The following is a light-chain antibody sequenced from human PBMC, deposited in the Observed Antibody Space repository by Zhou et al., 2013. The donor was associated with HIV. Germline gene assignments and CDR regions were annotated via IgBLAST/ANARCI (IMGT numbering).Light chain of an antibody. Sequence: IQMTQSPPSLSTYVGDRVTITCRANETVGRSLAWYQQKLGKAPKLLIYKTSSLDKGVPSRFSGSGSGTEFTLTIAGLQLDDLATYYCQQYNSFELSFGGGTKVDIK. CDR3: QQYNSFELS. J-gene: IGKJ4*01. CDR2: KTS. V-gene: IGKV1-5*03. CDR1: ETVGRS.